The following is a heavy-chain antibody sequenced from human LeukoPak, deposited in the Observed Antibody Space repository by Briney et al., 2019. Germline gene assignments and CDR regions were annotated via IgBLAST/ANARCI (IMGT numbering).Heavy chain of an antibody. CDR1: GFTVSSNY. V-gene: IGHV3-66*01. Sequence: GGSLRLSCVASGFTVSSNYMCWVRQAPGKGLEWVSVIYNGGTTYYADSVKGRFTISRDNSKNTLYLQMNYLRAEDTAVYYCVKDLLGYCSSTSCYATGLFDYWGQGTLVTVSS. CDR3: VKDLLGYCSSTSCYATGLFDY. D-gene: IGHD2-2*01. J-gene: IGHJ4*02. CDR2: IYNGGTT.